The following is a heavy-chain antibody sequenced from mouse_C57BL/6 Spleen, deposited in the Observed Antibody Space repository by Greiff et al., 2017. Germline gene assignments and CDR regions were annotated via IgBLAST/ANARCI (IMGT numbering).Heavy chain of an antibody. D-gene: IGHD2-4*01. CDR1: GYSITSGYY. CDR3: ARDDYDYDDPYFDY. CDR2: ISYDGSN. Sequence: ESGPGLVKPSQSLSLTCSVTGYSITSGYYWNWIRQFPGNQLEWLGYISYDGSNNYNPSLKNRISITRDTSKNQFFLKLNSVTTEYTTTYYCARDDYDYDDPYFDYWGQGTTLTVSS. V-gene: IGHV3-6*01. J-gene: IGHJ2*01.